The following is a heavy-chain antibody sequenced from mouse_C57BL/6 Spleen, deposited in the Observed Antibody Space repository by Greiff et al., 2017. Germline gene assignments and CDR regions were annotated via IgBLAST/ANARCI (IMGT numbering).Heavy chain of an antibody. J-gene: IGHJ3*01. CDR2: ISYDGSN. V-gene: IGHV3-6*01. CDR1: GYSITSGYY. D-gene: IGHD2-5*01. CDR3: ARVGSNYEFAY. Sequence: EVKLQESGPGLVKPSQSLSLTCSVTGYSITSGYYWNWIRQFPGNKLEWMGYISYDGSNNYNPSLKNRISITRDTSKNQFFLKLNSVTTEDTATYYCARVGSNYEFAYWGQGTLVTVSA.